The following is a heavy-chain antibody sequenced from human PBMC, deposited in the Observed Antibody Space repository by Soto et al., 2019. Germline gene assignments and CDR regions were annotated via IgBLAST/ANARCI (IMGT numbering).Heavy chain of an antibody. Sequence: EEQLVESGGGLVQPGGSLRLSCAASGFSFNSHYMTWVRQPPGKGLEWVSSINRDSSIIYYADSVRGRFTISRDNAQNSLYLQMNSLSANDTAVNFCLNGHYYVGQGTLLTVSS. CDR2: INRDSSII. CDR1: GFSFNSHY. D-gene: IGHD3-9*01. CDR3: LNGHYY. V-gene: IGHV3-48*01. J-gene: IGHJ4*02.